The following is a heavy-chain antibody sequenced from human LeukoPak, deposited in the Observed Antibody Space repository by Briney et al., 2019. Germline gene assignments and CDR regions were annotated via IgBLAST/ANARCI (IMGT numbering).Heavy chain of an antibody. J-gene: IGHJ5*02. CDR2: INHSGNT. V-gene: IGHV4-34*01. D-gene: IGHD6-19*01. CDR3: ARRRVRRVAVAVTRPYNWFDP. CDR1: GGSFSGYY. Sequence: PSETLSLTCAVYGGSFSGYYWSWIRQPPGKGLEWIGEINHSGNTNYNPSLKSRVTISVDTSKNQFSLKLSSVTAADTAVYYCARRRVRRVAVAVTRPYNWFDPWGQGTLVTVSS.